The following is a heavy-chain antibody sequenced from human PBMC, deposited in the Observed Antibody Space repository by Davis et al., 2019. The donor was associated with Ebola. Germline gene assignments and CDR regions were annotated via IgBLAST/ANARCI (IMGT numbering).Heavy chain of an antibody. J-gene: IGHJ4*02. V-gene: IGHV4-34*01. CDR1: GGSFSGYY. D-gene: IGHD6-13*01. CDR2: INHSGST. Sequence: SETLSPTCAVYGGSFSGYYWSCNRQPPGKGLEWTGEINHSGSTNYNPSLKSRVTISVDTSKNQFSLKLSSVTAADTAVYYCARASGYSRFGYWGQGTLVTVSS. CDR3: ARASGYSRFGY.